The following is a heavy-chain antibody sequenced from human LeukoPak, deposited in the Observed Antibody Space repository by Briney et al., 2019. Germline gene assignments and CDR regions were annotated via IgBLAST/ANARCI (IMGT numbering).Heavy chain of an antibody. Sequence: PSETLSLTCTVSGGSISSGDYYWSWIRQPPGKSLEWIGYIYYSGSTYYNPSLKSRVTISVDTSKNQFSLKLSSVTAADTAVYYCARGYSSSSGAFDYWGQGTLVTVSS. CDR2: IYYSGST. J-gene: IGHJ4*02. CDR1: GGSISSGDYY. D-gene: IGHD6-6*01. V-gene: IGHV4-30-4*08. CDR3: ARGYSSSSGAFDY.